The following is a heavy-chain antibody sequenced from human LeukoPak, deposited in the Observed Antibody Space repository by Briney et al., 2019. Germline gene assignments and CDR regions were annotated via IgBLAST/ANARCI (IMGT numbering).Heavy chain of an antibody. J-gene: IGHJ4*02. Sequence: GGSLKISCKGSGYSFSSYWIGWVRQMPGKGLEWMGIIYPADSDTRYSPSFQGQVTISADKSISTAYLQWSSLKASDTVMYYCARSSFGSCLDYWGQGTLVTVSS. V-gene: IGHV5-51*01. CDR3: ARSSFGSCLDY. D-gene: IGHD5-18*01. CDR1: GYSFSSYW. CDR2: IYPADSDT.